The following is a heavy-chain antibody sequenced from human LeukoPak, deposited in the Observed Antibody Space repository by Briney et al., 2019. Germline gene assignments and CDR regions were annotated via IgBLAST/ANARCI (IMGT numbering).Heavy chain of an antibody. Sequence: PGGSLKLSCAASGFTFNSYAMHWVRQAPGKGLEWVAVISYDGSNKYYADSVKGRFTISRDNSKNTLYLQMNSLRAEDTAVYYCARDGDLGCSSTSCFYYYYGMDVWGQGTTVTVSS. V-gene: IGHV3-30-3*01. CDR1: GFTFNSYA. D-gene: IGHD2-2*01. CDR2: ISYDGSNK. CDR3: ARDGDLGCSSTSCFYYYYGMDV. J-gene: IGHJ6*02.